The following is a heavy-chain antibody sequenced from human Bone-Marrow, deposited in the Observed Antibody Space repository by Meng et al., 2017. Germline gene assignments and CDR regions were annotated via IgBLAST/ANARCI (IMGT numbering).Heavy chain of an antibody. J-gene: IGHJ4*02. CDR3: ARADKVATNPPLVY. Sequence: SVKVSCKASGGTFSSYAISWVRQAPGQGLEWMGGIIPIFGTANYAQKFQGRVTITADKSTSTAYMELSSLRSEDTAVYYCARADKVATNPPLVYWGQGTLVTVSS. CDR2: IIPIFGTA. D-gene: IGHD5-12*01. CDR1: GGTFSSYA. V-gene: IGHV1-69*06.